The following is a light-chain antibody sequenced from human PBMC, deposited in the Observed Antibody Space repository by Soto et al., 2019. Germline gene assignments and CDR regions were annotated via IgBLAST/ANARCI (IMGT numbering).Light chain of an antibody. V-gene: IGLV2-23*01. J-gene: IGLJ1*01. CDR3: CAYVNSSSSV. CDR1: IRDVGRFDV. CDR2: EGS. Sequence: QSVLAQPATVSGSLGQSRTISCTGTIRDVGRFDVVSWYPQHPGQVPKLIIYEGSRRPSGVSSRCSGSKSGKTASLPISGLQATDEADYYCCAYVNSSSSVFGRGPSAPVL.